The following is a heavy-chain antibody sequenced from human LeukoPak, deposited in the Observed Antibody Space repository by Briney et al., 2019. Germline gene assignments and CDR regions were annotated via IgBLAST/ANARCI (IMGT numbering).Heavy chain of an antibody. CDR1: EFTFSSYW. CDR2: INSDGSTT. CDR3: ASIMYYQHDY. D-gene: IGHD2-8*01. J-gene: IGHJ4*02. Sequence: VGSLRLSCAASEFTFSSYWMHWVRQAPGEGLVWVSRINSDGSTTSYADSVKGRFTISRDSAKNTLYLQMNSLRAEDTAVYYCASIMYYQHDYWGQGTLVTVSS. V-gene: IGHV3-74*01.